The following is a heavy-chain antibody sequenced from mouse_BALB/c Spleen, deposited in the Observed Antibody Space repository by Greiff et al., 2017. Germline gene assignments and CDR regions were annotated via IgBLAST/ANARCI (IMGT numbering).Heavy chain of an antibody. Sequence: QVQLQQSGPGLVAPSQSLSITCTVSGFSLTGYGVNWVRQPPGKGLEWLGMIWGDGSTDYNSALKSRLSISKDNSKSQVFLKMNSLQTDDTARYYCAREENNFYWYFDVWGAGTTVTVSS. V-gene: IGHV2-6-7*01. CDR1: GFSLTGYG. D-gene: IGHD1-3*01. CDR2: IWGDGST. CDR3: AREENNFYWYFDV. J-gene: IGHJ1*01.